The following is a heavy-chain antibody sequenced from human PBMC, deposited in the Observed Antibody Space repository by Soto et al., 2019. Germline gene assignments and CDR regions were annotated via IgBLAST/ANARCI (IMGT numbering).Heavy chain of an antibody. V-gene: IGHV3-48*02. J-gene: IGHJ3*02. D-gene: IGHD2-15*01. Sequence: GGSLRLSCAASGFTFSSYSMNWVRQAPGKGLEWVSYISSSSSTIYYADSVKGRFTISRDNAKNSLYLQMNSLRDEVTAVYYRVSHMVEDGNEVAFDIWGQGPMVTVSS. CDR2: ISSSSSTI. CDR3: VSHMVEDGNEVAFDI. CDR1: GFTFSSYS.